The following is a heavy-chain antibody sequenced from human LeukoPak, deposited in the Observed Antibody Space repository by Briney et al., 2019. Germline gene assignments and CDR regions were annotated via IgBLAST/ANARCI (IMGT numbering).Heavy chain of an antibody. J-gene: IGHJ4*02. D-gene: IGHD4-17*01. V-gene: IGHV3-21*01. CDR3: ARDLDYGKGFDY. CDR2: IDSTSRYI. CDR1: GFTISSYTFGSYT. Sequence: GGSLRLSCAASGFTISSYTFGSYTMNWVRQAPGKGLEWLASIDSTSRYIYYTDSVKGRFTISKDNANSSLHLQMNSLRAEDTAVYYCARDLDYGKGFDYWGQGILVTVSS.